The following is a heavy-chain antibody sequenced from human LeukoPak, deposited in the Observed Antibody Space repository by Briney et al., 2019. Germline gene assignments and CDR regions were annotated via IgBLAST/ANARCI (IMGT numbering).Heavy chain of an antibody. J-gene: IGHJ6*02. V-gene: IGHV3-21*01. CDR3: ASLGSSKVATYYYGMDV. CDR2: ISSSSSYI. D-gene: IGHD5-12*01. CDR1: GFTFSSYS. Sequence: GGSPRLSCAASGFTFSSYSMNWVRQAPGKGLEWVSSISSSSSYIYYADSVKGRFTISRDNAKNSLYLQMNSLRAEDTAVYYCASLGSSKVATYYYGMDVWGQGTTVTVSS.